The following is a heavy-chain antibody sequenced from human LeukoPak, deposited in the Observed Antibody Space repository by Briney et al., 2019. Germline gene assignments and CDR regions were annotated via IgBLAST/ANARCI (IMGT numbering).Heavy chain of an antibody. V-gene: IGHV2-5*01. CDR2: TYWNNDK. J-gene: IGHJ4*02. Sequence: FGPTLVNPTQTLTLTCTFSGFSLSTTGVGVGWIRQPPGKALEWLAVTYWNNDKSYSPSLKSRLTITKDTSKNQVVLIMTNMDPVDTATYYCAHKGRGSGSYTMWGQGTLVTVSS. D-gene: IGHD3-10*01. CDR3: AHKGRGSGSYTM. CDR1: GFSLSTTGVG.